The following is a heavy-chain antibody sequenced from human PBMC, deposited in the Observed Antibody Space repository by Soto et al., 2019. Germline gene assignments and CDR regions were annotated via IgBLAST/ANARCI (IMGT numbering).Heavy chain of an antibody. CDR2: TYYRSKWYN. CDR3: ARERGVLSEAFDI. D-gene: IGHD3-10*01. CDR1: GDSVSSNSAA. J-gene: IGHJ3*02. Sequence: SQTLSLTCAISGDSVSSNSAAWNWLRQSPSRGLEWLGRTYYRSKWYNDYVVSVKSRITINPDTSKNQFSLQLNSVTPEDTAVYYCARERGVLSEAFDIWGQGTEVTVSS. V-gene: IGHV6-1*01.